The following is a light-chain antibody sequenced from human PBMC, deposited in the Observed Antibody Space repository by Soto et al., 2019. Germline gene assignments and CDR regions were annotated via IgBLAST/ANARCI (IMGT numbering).Light chain of an antibody. Sequence: EIVLTQSPGTLSLSPRERATLSCRASQSVSSSYLAWYQQKPGQAPRLLIYGASSRATGIPDRFSGSGSGTVFTLTISRLEPEDFAVYYCQQYGSAPRTFGGGTKVEFK. CDR2: GAS. V-gene: IGKV3-20*01. J-gene: IGKJ4*01. CDR3: QQYGSAPRT. CDR1: QSVSSSY.